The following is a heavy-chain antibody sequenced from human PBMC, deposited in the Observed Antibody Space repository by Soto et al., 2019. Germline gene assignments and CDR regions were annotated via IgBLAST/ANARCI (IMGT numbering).Heavy chain of an antibody. D-gene: IGHD2-21*02. J-gene: IGHJ6*02. CDR3: AREGGNSSYYYYYYGMDV. CDR2: ISSRGTYI. V-gene: IGHV3-21*01. Sequence: GGSLRLSCAASGFTFSDYTMNWVRQAPGKGLEWLSSISSRGTYIYYADSVEGRFTISRDNAKNLLNLQIKSLTAEDTTLYYSAREGGNSSYYYYYYGMDVWGQGTTVTVSS. CDR1: GFTFSDYT.